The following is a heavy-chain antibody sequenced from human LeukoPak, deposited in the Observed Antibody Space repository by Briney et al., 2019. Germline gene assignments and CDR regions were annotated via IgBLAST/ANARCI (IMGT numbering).Heavy chain of an antibody. D-gene: IGHD3-16*02. J-gene: IGHJ4*02. CDR2: IIPIFGTA. CDR3: ARVGGDYDYVWGSFRLDY. V-gene: IGHV1-69*06. CDR1: GGTFSSYA. Sequence: ASVKVSCKASGGTFSSYAINWVRQAPGQGLEWMGGIIPIFGTANYAQKFQGRVTITADKSTSTAYMELSSLRSEDTAVYYCARVGGDYDYVWGSFRLDYWGQGTLVTVSS.